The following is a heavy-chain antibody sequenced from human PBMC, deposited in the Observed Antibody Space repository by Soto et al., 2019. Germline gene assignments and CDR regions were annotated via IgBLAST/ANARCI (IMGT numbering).Heavy chain of an antibody. J-gene: IGHJ4*02. V-gene: IGHV3-11*01. CDR2: ISGNGEII. D-gene: IGHD4-17*01. CDR3: ARDVDADFRTDFDY. CDR1: GFTVSSNY. Sequence: PGGSLRLSCAASGFTVSSNYMSWVRQAPGKGLEWISYISGNGEIIQYAASARGRFTISRDNAENSVYLEMDRLRAEDTALYYCARDVDADFRTDFDYWGRGTLVTVSS.